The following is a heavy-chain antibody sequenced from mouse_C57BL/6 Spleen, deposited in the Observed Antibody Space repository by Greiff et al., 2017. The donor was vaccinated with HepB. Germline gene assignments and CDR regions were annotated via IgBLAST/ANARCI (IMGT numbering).Heavy chain of an antibody. Sequence: QVQLKQPGAELVKPGASVKLSCKASGYTFTSYWMHWVKQRPGQGLEWIGMIHPNSGSTNYNEKFKSKATLTVDKSSSTAYMQLSSLTSEDSAVYYCARDNYDYSAWFAYWGQGTLVTVSA. V-gene: IGHV1-64*01. CDR2: IHPNSGST. CDR1: GYTFTSYW. J-gene: IGHJ3*01. CDR3: ARDNYDYSAWFAY. D-gene: IGHD2-4*01.